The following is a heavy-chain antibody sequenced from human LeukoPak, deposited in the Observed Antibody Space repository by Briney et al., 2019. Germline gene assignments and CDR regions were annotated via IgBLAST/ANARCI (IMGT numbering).Heavy chain of an antibody. CDR1: GASISSYY. D-gene: IGHD6-19*01. J-gene: IGHJ4*02. CDR2: INYSGST. V-gene: IGHV4-59*01. Sequence: SETLSLTCTVSGASISSYYWSWIRQPPGKGLEWIGYINYSGSTNYNPSLKSRVTISADTSKNQFSLKLSSVTAADTAVYYCAREREYNSGWYGYYFDYWGRGTLVTVSS. CDR3: AREREYNSGWYGYYFDY.